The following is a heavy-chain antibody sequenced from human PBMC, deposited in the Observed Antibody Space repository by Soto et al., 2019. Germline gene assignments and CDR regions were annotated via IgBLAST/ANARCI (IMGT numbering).Heavy chain of an antibody. CDR1: GYSFTSYW. CDR2: IYPGDSDT. CDR3: ARLSGRNIVLGYYYGMDV. J-gene: IGHJ6*02. V-gene: IGHV5-51*01. Sequence: VESLKISCKGSGYSFTSYWIGWVRQMPGKGLEWMGIIYPGDSDTRYSPSFQGRVTISADKSISTAYLQWSSLRASDTAMYYCARLSGRNIVLGYYYGMDVWGQGTTVTVSS. D-gene: IGHD2-8*02.